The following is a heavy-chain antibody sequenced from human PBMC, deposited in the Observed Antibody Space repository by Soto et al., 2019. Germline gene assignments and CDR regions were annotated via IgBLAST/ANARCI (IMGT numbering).Heavy chain of an antibody. J-gene: IGHJ6*02. CDR3: AHSTMITFGERYYYGMDV. CDR2: IYWDDDK. CDR1: GFSLSTSGVG. D-gene: IGHD3-16*01. Sequence: ESGPTLVNPTQTLTLTCTFSGFSLSTSGVGVGWIRQPPGKALEWLALIYWDDDKRYSPSLKSRLTITKDASKNQVVLTMTNMDPVDTATYYCAHSTMITFGERYYYGMDVWGQGTTVTVSS. V-gene: IGHV2-5*02.